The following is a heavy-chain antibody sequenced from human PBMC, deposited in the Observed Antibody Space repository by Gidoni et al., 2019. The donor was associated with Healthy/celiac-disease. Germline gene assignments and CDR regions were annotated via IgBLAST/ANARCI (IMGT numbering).Heavy chain of an antibody. J-gene: IGHJ4*02. CDR1: GGTFSSYA. CDR2: IIPIFGTA. CDR3: ARAPRPLCGGDCYVLDY. V-gene: IGHV1-69*01. D-gene: IGHD2-21*02. Sequence: QVQLVQSGAEVKKPGSSLKVSCKASGGTFSSYAISWVRQAPGQGLEWMGGIIPIFGTANYEQKFQGRVTITADESTSTAYMELSSLRSEDTAVDYCARAPRPLCGGDCYVLDYWGQGTLVTVSS.